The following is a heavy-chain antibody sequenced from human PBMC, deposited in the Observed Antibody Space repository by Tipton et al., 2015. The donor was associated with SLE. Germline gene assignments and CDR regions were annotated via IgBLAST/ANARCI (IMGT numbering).Heavy chain of an antibody. V-gene: IGHV1-69*01. J-gene: IGHJ3*02. D-gene: IGHD3-10*02. Sequence: QVQLVQSGAEVKKPGSSVRVSCKASGGTFTGYALSWVRQAPGQGLEWMGGIIPIFGTANYAQKFQGRVTITADESTSTAYMELSSLRSEDTAVYYCAKGLRRITMSRDAYDIWGQGTMVTVSS. CDR2: IIPIFGTA. CDR1: GGTFTGYA. CDR3: AKGLRRITMSRDAYDI.